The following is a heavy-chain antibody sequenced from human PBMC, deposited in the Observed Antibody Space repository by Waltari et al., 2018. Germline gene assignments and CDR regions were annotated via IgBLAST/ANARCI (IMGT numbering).Heavy chain of an antibody. CDR1: GYIFSGHY. CDR2: INPNTGDT. V-gene: IGHV1-2*02. D-gene: IGHD3-16*01. CDR3: ARDGGTWLEEDYFDY. J-gene: IGHJ4*02. Sequence: QVQLVQSGAEVKKPGASVKVSCKASGYIFSGHYMHWVRQAPGPGLEWMRWINPNTGDTNYAQNFEGRVTLTRDTSFNTAYMELKSLTSDDTAIYFCARDGGTWLEEDYFDYWGQGTLVTVSS.